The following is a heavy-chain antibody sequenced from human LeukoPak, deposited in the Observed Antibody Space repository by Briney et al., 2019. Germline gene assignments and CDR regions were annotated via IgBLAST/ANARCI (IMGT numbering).Heavy chain of an antibody. CDR3: AKDRGYSYGYFDY. V-gene: IGHV3-30*18. CDR1: GFTFSSYG. Sequence: PGRSLRFSCAASGFTFSSYGMHWVRQAPGKGLEWVAVISYDGSNKYYADSVKGRFTISRDNSKNTLYLQMNSLRAEDTAVYYCAKDRGYSYGYFDYWGQGTLVTVSA. J-gene: IGHJ4*02. CDR2: ISYDGSNK. D-gene: IGHD5-18*01.